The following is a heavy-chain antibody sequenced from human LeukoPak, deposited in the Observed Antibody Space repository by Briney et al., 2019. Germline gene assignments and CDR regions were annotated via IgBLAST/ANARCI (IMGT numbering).Heavy chain of an antibody. CDR1: GGSISSGSYY. V-gene: IGHV4-61*01. Sequence: PSQTLSLTCTVSGGSISSGSYYWSWIRQPPGKGLEWIGYIYYSGSTNYNPSLKSRVTISVDTSKNQFSLKLSSVTAADTAVYYCARTPLGIDAFDIWGQGTMVTVSS. CDR2: IYYSGST. D-gene: IGHD7-27*01. CDR3: ARTPLGIDAFDI. J-gene: IGHJ3*02.